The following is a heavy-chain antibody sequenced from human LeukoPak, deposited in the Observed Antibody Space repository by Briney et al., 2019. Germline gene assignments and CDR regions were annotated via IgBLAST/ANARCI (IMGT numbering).Heavy chain of an antibody. CDR3: SGGRSSRYSDY. D-gene: IGHD3-9*01. Sequence: SETLSLTCIVSGAATTSYHWNWIRQTPGKRLEWIGYIYHRANTNFITSYSSSLRSRVSMSVDMSKNHFSLKLSSVTAADTAIYYCSGGRSSRYSDYWGQGALVTVFS. J-gene: IGHJ4*02. CDR2: IYHRANT. V-gene: IGHV4-59*01. CDR1: GAATTSYH.